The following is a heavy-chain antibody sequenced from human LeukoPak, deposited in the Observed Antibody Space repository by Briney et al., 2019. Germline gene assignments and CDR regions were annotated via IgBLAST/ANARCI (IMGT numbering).Heavy chain of an antibody. V-gene: IGHV3-66*01. J-gene: IGHJ4*02. Sequence: PGGSLRLSCAASGFTFSSSYMSWVRQAPGKGLEWVSVIYAGGSTYYADSVKGRFTISRDNSKNTLYLQMDSLRAEDTAVYYCARDTYFYGSGSYPDYWGQGTLVTVSS. CDR2: IYAGGST. D-gene: IGHD3-10*01. CDR1: GFTFSSSY. CDR3: ARDTYFYGSGSYPDY.